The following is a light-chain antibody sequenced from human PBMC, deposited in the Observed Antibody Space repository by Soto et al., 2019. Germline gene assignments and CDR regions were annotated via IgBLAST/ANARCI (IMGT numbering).Light chain of an antibody. J-gene: IGKJ4*01. CDR1: QSVGTY. CDR2: DSS. CDR3: QQRSDWPST. V-gene: IGKV3-11*01. Sequence: EIVLTQSPATLSLSPGERATLSCRASQSVGTYFAWYQQKPGQAPRLLIYDSSNRATGIPARFSGSGSGTDFTLTISRLEPEDFAVYYYQQRSDWPSTFGRGTKVEIK.